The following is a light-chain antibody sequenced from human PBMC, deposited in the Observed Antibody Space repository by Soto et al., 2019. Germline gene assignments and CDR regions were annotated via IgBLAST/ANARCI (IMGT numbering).Light chain of an antibody. Sequence: DIQMTQSPSTLSASVGDRVTITCRASQSIATWLAWYQQKPGKAPNLLIYDASNLQSGVPSRFSGSGSGTEFTLTTSSLQPDDFATYLCQRYHTYWAFGQGTKVEI. CDR1: QSIATW. V-gene: IGKV1-5*01. CDR2: DAS. J-gene: IGKJ1*01. CDR3: QRYHTYWA.